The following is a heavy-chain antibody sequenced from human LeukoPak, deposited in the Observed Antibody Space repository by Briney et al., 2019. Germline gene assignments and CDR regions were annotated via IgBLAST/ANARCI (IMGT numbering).Heavy chain of an antibody. CDR2: VYYSGST. CDR3: ARAKSGWYAGAFTFDY. V-gene: IGHV4-30-4*01. D-gene: IGHD6-19*01. J-gene: IGHJ4*02. CDR1: GGSISSGDYY. Sequence: PSETLSLTCTVSGGSISSGDYYWSWIRQPPGKGLEWIVHVYYSGSTYYNPSLKSRVTISVDTSKNQFSLKLSSVTAADTAVYYCARAKSGWYAGAFTFDYWGQGTLVTVSS.